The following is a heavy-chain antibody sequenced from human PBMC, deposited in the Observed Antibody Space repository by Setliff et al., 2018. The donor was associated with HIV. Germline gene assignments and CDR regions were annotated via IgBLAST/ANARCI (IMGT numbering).Heavy chain of an antibody. J-gene: IGHJ4*02. V-gene: IGHV1-69*13. CDR1: GGTFSSYS. Sequence: SVKVSCKASGGTFSSYSINWVRQAPGQGLEWMGGIIPIYGTPIYAQKFQGRVTITADESTSTAYMELSSLRSEDTAVYYCARIWGIPPLYYFDYWGREPWSPSPQ. CDR3: ARIWGIPPLYYFDY. D-gene: IGHD3-16*01. CDR2: IIPIYGTP.